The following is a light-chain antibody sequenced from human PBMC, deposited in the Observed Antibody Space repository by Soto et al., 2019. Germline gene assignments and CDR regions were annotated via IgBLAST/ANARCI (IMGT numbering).Light chain of an antibody. CDR2: TNT. Sequence: QAVVTQPPSVSGAPGQRVTISCTGSRSNIGAGYDVHWYHHLPGTAPKLLIYTNTNRPSGVPDRFSGSKSGTSASLAITGLQAEDEADYYCQSYDSSLSGFVFGTGTKLTVL. V-gene: IGLV1-40*01. J-gene: IGLJ1*01. CDR1: RSNIGAGYD. CDR3: QSYDSSLSGFV.